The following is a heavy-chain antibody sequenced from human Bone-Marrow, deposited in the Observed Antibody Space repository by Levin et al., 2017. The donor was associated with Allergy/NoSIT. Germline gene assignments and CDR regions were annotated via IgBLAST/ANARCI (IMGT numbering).Heavy chain of an antibody. CDR1: GFTFSSYS. D-gene: IGHD3-22*01. V-gene: IGHV3-48*01. J-gene: IGHJ3*02. CDR3: ARGLHYYDSSGYYPAYAFDI. Sequence: PGGSLRLSCAASGFTFSSYSLNWVRQVPGKGLEWISYISISTSDIYYADSVRGRFTISRDNAKNSLYLQMKSLRAEDTAVYYCARGLHYYDSSGYYPAYAFDIWGQGTMVTVSS. CDR2: ISISTSDI.